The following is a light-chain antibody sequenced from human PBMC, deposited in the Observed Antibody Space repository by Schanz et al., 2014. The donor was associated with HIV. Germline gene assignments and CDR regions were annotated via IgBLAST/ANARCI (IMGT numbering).Light chain of an antibody. J-gene: IGLJ2*01. V-gene: IGLV2-8*01. CDR2: EVS. Sequence: QSALTQPPSASGSPGQSITISCTGTSSDVGGYYYVSWYQQHPGKAPKLMIYEVSKRPSGVPDRFSGSKSGNTASLTVSGLQADDEADYYCSSFAGNNKLLFGGGTKLPVL. CDR3: SSFAGNNKLL. CDR1: SSDVGGYYY.